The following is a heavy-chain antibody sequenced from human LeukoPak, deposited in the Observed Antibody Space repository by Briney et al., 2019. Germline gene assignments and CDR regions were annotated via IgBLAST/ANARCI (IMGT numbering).Heavy chain of an antibody. CDR1: GGSISGYY. D-gene: IGHD3/OR15-3a*01. CDR3: ARRSHGDWFYFDL. CDR2: IYYDGSS. J-gene: IGHJ2*01. Sequence: SETPSLTCTVSGGSISGYYWSWIRQPPGKGLEWIGYIYYDGSSNYNPSLKSRVTISLDTSKNQFSLKLNSVTAADTAVYYCARRSHGDWFYFDLWGRGTLVTVSS. V-gene: IGHV4-59*01.